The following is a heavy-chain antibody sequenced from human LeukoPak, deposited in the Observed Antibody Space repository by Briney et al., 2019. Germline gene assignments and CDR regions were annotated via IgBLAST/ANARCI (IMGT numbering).Heavy chain of an antibody. V-gene: IGHV4-61*02. Sequence: SSETLSLTCTVSGGSISSSSYYWGWIRQPPGKGLEWIGRIYTSGSTNYNPSLKSRVTISVDTSKNQFSLKLSSVTTADTAVYYCARDRRIWSGDAFDIWGQGTMVTVSS. J-gene: IGHJ3*02. D-gene: IGHD3-10*01. CDR1: GGSISSSSYY. CDR2: IYTSGST. CDR3: ARDRRIWSGDAFDI.